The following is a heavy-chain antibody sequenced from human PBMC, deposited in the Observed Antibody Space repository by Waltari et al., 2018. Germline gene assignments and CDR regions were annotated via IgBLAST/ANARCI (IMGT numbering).Heavy chain of an antibody. V-gene: IGHV4-59*08. D-gene: IGHD3-22*01. CDR3: ARTDYYDSSGYPRDLGYFDY. CDR2: VYYRGST. J-gene: IGHJ4*02. CDR1: GGSIRSYT. Sequence: QVQLQESGPGLVQPSETLSLTCTVSGGSIRSYTWRWLRQPTGQGMEWIGYVYYRGSTNYNPSLKSRVTISVDTSKKQFSLKLSSVTAADTAVYYCARTDYYDSSGYPRDLGYFDYWGQGTLVTVSS.